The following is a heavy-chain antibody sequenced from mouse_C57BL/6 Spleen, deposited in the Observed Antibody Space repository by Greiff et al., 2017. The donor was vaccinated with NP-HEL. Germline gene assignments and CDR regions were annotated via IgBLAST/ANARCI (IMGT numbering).Heavy chain of an antibody. J-gene: IGHJ1*03. CDR3: ARSGAYYKNFDV. CDR1: GYTFTSYW. V-gene: IGHV1-52*01. D-gene: IGHD2-12*01. Sequence: QVQLQQPGAELVRPGSSVKLSCKASGYTFTSYWMHWVKQRPIQGLEWIVNIDPSDSETHYNQKFKDKATLTVDKSSSTAYMQLSSLTSEDSAVYYCARSGAYYKNFDVWGTGTTVTVSS. CDR2: IDPSDSET.